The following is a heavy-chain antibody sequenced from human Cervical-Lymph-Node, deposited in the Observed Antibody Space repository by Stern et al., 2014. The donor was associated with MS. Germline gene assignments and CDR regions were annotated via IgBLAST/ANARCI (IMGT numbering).Heavy chain of an antibody. Sequence: QLVQSGAEVKKPGASVKVSCKASGYTFTSYYMHWVRQAPGQGLEWMGIINPRGGSTSYAQKFQGRVTMTRDTSTSTVYMELSSLRSEDTAVYYCARVPYYYDSSGYYHPHFDYWGQGTLVTVSS. CDR1: GYTFTSYY. J-gene: IGHJ4*02. V-gene: IGHV1-46*01. D-gene: IGHD3-22*01. CDR2: INPRGGST. CDR3: ARVPYYYDSSGYYHPHFDY.